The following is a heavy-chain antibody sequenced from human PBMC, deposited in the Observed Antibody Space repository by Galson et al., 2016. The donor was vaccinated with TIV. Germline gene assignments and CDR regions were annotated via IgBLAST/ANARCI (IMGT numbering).Heavy chain of an antibody. CDR3: VKANIYLETVVADGAFDI. V-gene: IGHV3-9*01. CDR1: GFIFDEYA. CDR2: ISRSSDRI. Sequence: SLRLSCAASGFIFDEYAMHWVRQAPGKGLEWVSGISRSSDRIAYADSVKGRFTISRDNAKNSLSLQMNSLRDEDTAFYYCVKANIYLETVVADGAFDIWGQGTMVTVSS. J-gene: IGHJ3*02. D-gene: IGHD3-3*01.